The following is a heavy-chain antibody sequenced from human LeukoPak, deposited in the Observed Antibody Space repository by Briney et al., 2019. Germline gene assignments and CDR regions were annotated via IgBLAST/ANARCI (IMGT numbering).Heavy chain of an antibody. D-gene: IGHD2-2*01. J-gene: IGHJ5*02. CDR2: INPNNGGT. Sequence: ASVKVSCKASGYTFNAYYIHWVRQAPGQGLEWMGWINPNNGGTNYAQLFQGRVTMTRDTSINTAYLDLSRLKYDDTAVYYCSRDSTISAHSPYNWFDPWAQGTLVTVSS. CDR3: SRDSTISAHSPYNWFDP. V-gene: IGHV1-2*02. CDR1: GYTFNAYY.